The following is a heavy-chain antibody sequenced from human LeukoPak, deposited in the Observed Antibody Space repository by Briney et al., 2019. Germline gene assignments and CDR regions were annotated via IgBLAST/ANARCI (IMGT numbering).Heavy chain of an antibody. J-gene: IGHJ4*02. CDR3: AREPSYPYTAMVQYYFDY. CDR2: TYYRSKWYN. V-gene: IGHV6-1*01. D-gene: IGHD5-18*01. CDR1: GDSVSSNSAA. Sequence: SQTLSLTCAISGDSVSSNSAAWNWIRQSPSRGLEWLGGTYYRSKWYNDYAVSVKSRITINPDTSKNQFSLQLNSVTPEDTAVYYCAREPSYPYTAMVQYYFDYWGQGTLVTVSS.